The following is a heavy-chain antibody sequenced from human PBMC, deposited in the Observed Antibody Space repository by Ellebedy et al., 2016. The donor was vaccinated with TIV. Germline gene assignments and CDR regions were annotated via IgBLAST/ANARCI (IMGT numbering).Heavy chain of an antibody. Sequence: ASVKVSCKASGYTFTTYYMHWVRQGPGQGLEWMGRIHPNSGDTDFAQKFQGRVTMTKDTSISTAYMEVSRLRSDDTAVYYCARGYKYGYDFWGQGTLVTVSS. CDR2: IHPNSGDT. J-gene: IGHJ4*02. CDR3: ARGYKYGYDF. CDR1: GYTFTTYY. V-gene: IGHV1-2*06. D-gene: IGHD5-18*01.